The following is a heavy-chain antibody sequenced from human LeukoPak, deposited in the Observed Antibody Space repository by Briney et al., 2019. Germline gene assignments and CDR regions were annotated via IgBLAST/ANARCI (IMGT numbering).Heavy chain of an antibody. CDR3: ARRGSSWGYYFDY. J-gene: IGHJ4*02. D-gene: IGHD6-13*01. V-gene: IGHV4-34*01. CDR1: GGSFSGYY. Sequence: PSETLSLTCAVYGGSFSGYYWSWIRQPPGKGLEWIGEINHSGSTNYNPSLKSRVTISVDTSKNQFSLKLSSVTAADTAVYYCARRGSSWGYYFDYWGQGTLVTVSS. CDR2: INHSGST.